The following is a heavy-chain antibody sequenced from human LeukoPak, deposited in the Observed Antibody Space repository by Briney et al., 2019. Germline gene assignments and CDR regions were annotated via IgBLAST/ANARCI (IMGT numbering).Heavy chain of an antibody. CDR3: ARASSSGYPHDFQH. CDR1: GGSISSYY. D-gene: IGHD3-22*01. V-gene: IGHV4-59*08. J-gene: IGHJ1*01. CDR2: IYYSGST. Sequence: SETLSLTCTVSGGSISSYYWSWIRQPPGKGLEWIGYIYYSGSTNYNPSLKSRVTISVDTSKNRFSLKLSSVTAADTAVYYCARASSSGYPHDFQHWGQGTLVTVSS.